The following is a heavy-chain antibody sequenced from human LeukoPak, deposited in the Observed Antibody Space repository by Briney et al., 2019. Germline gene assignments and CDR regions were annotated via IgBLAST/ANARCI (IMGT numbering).Heavy chain of an antibody. V-gene: IGHV5-51*01. CDR1: GYSFTSYW. CDR3: ARSRYCSSTSCYIDAFDI. Sequence: GESLKISCKGSGYSFTSYWIGWVRQMPGKGLEWMGIIYRGDSDIRYSPSFQGQVTISADKSISTAYLQWSSLKASDTAMYYCARSRYCSSTSCYIDAFDIWGQGTMVTVSS. D-gene: IGHD2-2*01. CDR2: IYRGDSDI. J-gene: IGHJ3*02.